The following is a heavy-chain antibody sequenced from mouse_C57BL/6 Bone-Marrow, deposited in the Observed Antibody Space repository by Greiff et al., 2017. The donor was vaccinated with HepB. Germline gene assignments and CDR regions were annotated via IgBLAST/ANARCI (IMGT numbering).Heavy chain of an antibody. D-gene: IGHD1-1*01. J-gene: IGHJ2*01. CDR2: ISNGGGST. CDR3: ARLYYYGSSYLDY. Sequence: DVQLVESGGGLVQPGGSLKLSCAASGFTFSDYYMYWVRQTPEKRLEWVAYISNGGGSTYYPDTVKGRFTISRDNAKNTLYLQMSRLKSEDTAMYYCARLYYYGSSYLDYWGQGTTLTVSS. CDR1: GFTFSDYY. V-gene: IGHV5-12*01.